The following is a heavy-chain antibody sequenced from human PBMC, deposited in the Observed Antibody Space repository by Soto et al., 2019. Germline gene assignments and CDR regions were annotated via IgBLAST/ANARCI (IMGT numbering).Heavy chain of an antibody. V-gene: IGHV1-46*03. CDR3: ANMGLGGWFDP. Sequence: QVQLVQSGADVKKPGASVKLSCKASGDTFTSSYVHWVRQAPGQGLEWMGIINPSGGGTSFAQKFQDRVITTRDTSTSTVYMELSSLRSDDTAVYYCANMGLGGWFDPWGQGTLVTVSS. J-gene: IGHJ5*02. CDR1: GDTFTSSY. CDR2: INPSGGGT. D-gene: IGHD3-16*01.